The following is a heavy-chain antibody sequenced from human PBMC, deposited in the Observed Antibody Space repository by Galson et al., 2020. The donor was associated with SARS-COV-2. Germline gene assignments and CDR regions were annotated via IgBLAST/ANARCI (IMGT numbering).Heavy chain of an antibody. CDR2: ISSSGPNI. Sequence: GESLKISCAGSGFTFSSYEMNWVRQAPGKGLEWVSYISSSGPNIYYADSVKGRFTISRDNAKNSLYLQMTSLRAEDTAVYYCASPYLAAASFFGAFDIWCLVTMVTV. CDR3: ASPYLAAASFFGAFDI. D-gene: IGHD2-15*01. J-gene: IGHJ3*02. V-gene: IGHV3-48*03. CDR1: GFTFSSYE.